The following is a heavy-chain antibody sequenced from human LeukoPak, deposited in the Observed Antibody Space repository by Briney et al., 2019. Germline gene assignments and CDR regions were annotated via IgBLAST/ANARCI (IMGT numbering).Heavy chain of an antibody. CDR3: TRDRVYNWFDP. Sequence: SETLSLTCTVSGGSISSGSYYWSWIRQPAGKGLEWIGRIYTGGSTNYNPSLKSRVTLSVDTSKNQFSLKLTSVTAADTAVYYCTRDRVYNWFDPWGQGTLVTVSS. CDR2: IYTGGST. V-gene: IGHV4-61*02. J-gene: IGHJ5*02. CDR1: GGSISSGSYY.